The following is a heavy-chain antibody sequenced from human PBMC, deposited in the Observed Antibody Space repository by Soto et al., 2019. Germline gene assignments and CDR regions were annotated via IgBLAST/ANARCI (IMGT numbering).Heavy chain of an antibody. J-gene: IGHJ5*02. CDR2: ISPGSRYP. CDR1: GFTFGDSY. CDR3: VRGGGGGLFDP. D-gene: IGHD2-15*01. V-gene: IGHV3-11*06. Sequence: GSLRPYCAGSGFTFGDSYMSWIRQAPGKGLEWLSYISPGSRYPAYADSVKGRFTISRDNAKRSLYLQMMSLTTEDTAIYYCVRGGGGGLFDPWGQGTMVTVSS.